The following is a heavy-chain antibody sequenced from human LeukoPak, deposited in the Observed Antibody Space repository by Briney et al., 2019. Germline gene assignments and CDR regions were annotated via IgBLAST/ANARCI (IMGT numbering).Heavy chain of an antibody. D-gene: IGHD6-19*01. CDR1: GFTFSNYW. CDR2: INSDGINT. CDR3: ARAAVAGYWFDP. V-gene: IGHV3-74*01. Sequence: GALRLSCAASGFTFSNYWMHWVRQAPGKGLVWVSRINSDGINTSYADSVKGRFTISRDNSKNTLYLQMNSLRAEDTAVYYCARAAVAGYWFDPWGQGTLVTVSS. J-gene: IGHJ5*02.